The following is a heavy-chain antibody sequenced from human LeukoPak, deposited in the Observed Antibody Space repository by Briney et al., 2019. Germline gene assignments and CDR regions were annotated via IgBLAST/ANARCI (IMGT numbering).Heavy chain of an antibody. D-gene: IGHD3-10*01. V-gene: IGHV3-66*01. CDR1: GFTVSSNY. Sequence: GGSLRLSCAASGFTVSSNYMSWVRQAPGKGLEWVSVIYSGGSTYYADSVKGRFTISRDNSKNTLYLQMNSLRAEDTAVYYCAKDFGRNLGGPGYWGRGTRVTVSS. CDR3: AKDFGRNLGGPGY. J-gene: IGHJ4*02. CDR2: IYSGGST.